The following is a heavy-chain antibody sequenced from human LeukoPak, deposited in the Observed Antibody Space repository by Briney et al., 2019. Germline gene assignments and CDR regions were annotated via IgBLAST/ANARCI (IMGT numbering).Heavy chain of an antibody. CDR1: GSTFSSYA. CDR2: ISGSGGST. Sequence: GGSLRLSCAASGSTFSSYAMSWVHQAPGKGLEWVSAISGSGGSTYYADSVKGRFTISRDNSKNTLYLQMNSLRAEDTAVYYCAKGDYYDSSGYSDYFDYWGQGTLVTVSS. D-gene: IGHD3-22*01. CDR3: AKGDYYDSSGYSDYFDY. V-gene: IGHV3-23*01. J-gene: IGHJ4*02.